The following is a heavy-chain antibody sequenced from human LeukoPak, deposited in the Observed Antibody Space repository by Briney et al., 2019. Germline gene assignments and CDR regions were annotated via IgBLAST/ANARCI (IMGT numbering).Heavy chain of an antibody. CDR2: INHSGST. CDR1: GGSFSGYY. D-gene: IGHD6-25*01. CDR3: VRAASYFDY. J-gene: IGHJ4*02. V-gene: IGHV4-34*01. Sequence: PSETLSLTCAVYGGSFSGYYWSWIRQPPGKGLEWIGEINHSGSTNYNPSLKSRVTISVDTSKNQFSLKLSPVTAADTAVYYCVRAASYFDYWGQGTLVTVSS.